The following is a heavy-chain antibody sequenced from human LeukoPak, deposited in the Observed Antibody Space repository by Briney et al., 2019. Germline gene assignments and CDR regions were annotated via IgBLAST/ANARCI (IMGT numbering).Heavy chain of an antibody. CDR1: EFTYSSYA. Sequence: GGSLRLSCAASEFTYSSYAMTWVRQAPGKGLEWVSVISGSGDTTYYADSVKGRFTISRDNSKNTLYLQMNSLRAEDTAVYFCARSRDGYKRFDSWGQGNLVTVSS. V-gene: IGHV3-23*01. CDR3: ARSRDGYKRFDS. D-gene: IGHD5-24*01. J-gene: IGHJ4*02. CDR2: ISGSGDTT.